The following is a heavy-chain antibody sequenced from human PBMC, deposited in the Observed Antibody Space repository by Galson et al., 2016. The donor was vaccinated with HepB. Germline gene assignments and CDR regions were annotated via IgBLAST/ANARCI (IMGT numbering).Heavy chain of an antibody. Sequence: SETLSLTCTVSGVSISSYYWSWIRQPPGKGLEWIGYFYYSGSTDYNPSLKSRVTISVDTSKNQFSLKLSSVTAADTAVCYCARGGGAAAAKRNWFDPWGQGTLVTVSS. J-gene: IGHJ5*02. CDR3: ARGGGAAAAKRNWFDP. V-gene: IGHV4-59*01. CDR1: GVSISSYY. CDR2: FYYSGST. D-gene: IGHD6-13*01.